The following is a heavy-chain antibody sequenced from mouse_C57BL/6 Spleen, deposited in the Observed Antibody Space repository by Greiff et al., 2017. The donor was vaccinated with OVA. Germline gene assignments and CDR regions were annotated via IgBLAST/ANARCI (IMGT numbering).Heavy chain of an antibody. CDR1: GFTFTDYY. CDR2: IRNKANGYTT. V-gene: IGHV7-3*01. Sequence: EVQRVESGGGLVQPGGSLSLSCAASGFTFTDYYMSWVRQPPGKALEWLGFIRNKANGYTTEYSASVKGRFTISRDNSQSILYLQMNALRAEDSATYYCARSLYYYGSSYDAMDYWGQGTSVTVSS. J-gene: IGHJ4*01. D-gene: IGHD1-1*01. CDR3: ARSLYYYGSSYDAMDY.